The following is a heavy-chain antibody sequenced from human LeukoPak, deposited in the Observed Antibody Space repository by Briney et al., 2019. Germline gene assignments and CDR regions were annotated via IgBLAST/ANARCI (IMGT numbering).Heavy chain of an antibody. CDR3: ARLPTYNWNDYGLDV. V-gene: IGHV1-2*02. Sequence: RASVKVSCKASGYTFTDYYMHWVRQAPGQGLEWMGWINPNSGGTYYAQKLQGRVTMTRVTSISTAYMELSRLRPDDTAVYYCARLPTYNWNDYGLDVWGQGTTVTVSS. J-gene: IGHJ6*02. CDR1: GYTFTDYY. CDR2: INPNSGGT. D-gene: IGHD1-1*01.